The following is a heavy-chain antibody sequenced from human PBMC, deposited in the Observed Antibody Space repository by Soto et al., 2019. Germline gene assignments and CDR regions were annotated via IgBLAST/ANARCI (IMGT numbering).Heavy chain of an antibody. Sequence: GGSLRLSCAASGFSFRNAWMNCVRLAPGKGLEWVGRIKSKAHGDDSSADYADSVKGRFTISRDNAKNTLYLQMNSLGAEDTAVYYCRVWIGELLTDYWGQGALVTVSS. V-gene: IGHV3-74*01. CDR1: GFSFRNAW. D-gene: IGHD3-10*01. CDR2: IKSKAHGDDSSA. J-gene: IGHJ4*02. CDR3: RVWIGELLTDY.